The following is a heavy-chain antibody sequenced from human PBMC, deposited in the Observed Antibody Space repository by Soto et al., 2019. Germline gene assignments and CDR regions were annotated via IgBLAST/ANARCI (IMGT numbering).Heavy chain of an antibody. CDR3: AKIESRFFYDSTGYYPFDY. Sequence: GSLRLSCAASGFTFSRYTMNWVRQAPGKGLEWVSSITSSSSAIYYADSVKGRFTISRDNAKNSLYLQMNSLRAEDTAVYYCAKIESRFFYDSTGYYPFDYWGQGTLVTVSS. V-gene: IGHV3-48*01. J-gene: IGHJ4*02. D-gene: IGHD3-22*01. CDR2: ITSSSSAI. CDR1: GFTFSRYT.